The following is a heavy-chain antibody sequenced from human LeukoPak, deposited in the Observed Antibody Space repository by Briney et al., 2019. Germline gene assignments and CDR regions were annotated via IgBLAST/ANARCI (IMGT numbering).Heavy chain of an antibody. D-gene: IGHD3-22*01. J-gene: IGHJ2*01. CDR2: IYHSGST. CDR3: ARDLRNYYDSSGYNYWYFDL. CDR1: GGSISSGGYS. Sequence: SETLSLTCAVSGGSISSGGYSWSWIRQPPGKGLEWIGYIYHSGSTYYNPSLKSRVTISVDRSKNQFSLKLSSVTAADTAVYYCARDLRNYYDSSGYNYWYFDLWGRGTLVAVSS. V-gene: IGHV4-30-2*01.